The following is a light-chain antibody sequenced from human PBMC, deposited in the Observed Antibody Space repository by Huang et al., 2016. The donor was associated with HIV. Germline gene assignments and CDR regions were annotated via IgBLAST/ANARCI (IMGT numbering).Light chain of an antibody. CDR1: QSISTY. CDR2: RSS. V-gene: IGKV1-39*01. Sequence: DIQMTQSPSSLSASVGDRVTIACRASQSISTYLNWYQQKPGKAPKLPIYRSSNLQSGVPSRFSGSGSGTDFTLTISSLQPEDFATYYCQQSYSAPPWTFGQGTRVEIK. J-gene: IGKJ1*01. CDR3: QQSYSAPPWT.